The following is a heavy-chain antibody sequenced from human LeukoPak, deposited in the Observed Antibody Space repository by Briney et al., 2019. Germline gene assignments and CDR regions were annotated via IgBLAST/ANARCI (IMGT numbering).Heavy chain of an antibody. Sequence: SETLSLTCTVSGGSISSRSYYWGWIRQPPGKGLEWIGSIYYSGSTYYNPSLKSRVTISVDTSKNQFSLKLSSVTAADTAAYYCARHFYCSSTSCSHYFDLWGQGTLVTVSS. CDR1: GGSISSRSYY. V-gene: IGHV4-39*01. CDR3: ARHFYCSSTSCSHYFDL. CDR2: IYYSGST. J-gene: IGHJ4*02. D-gene: IGHD2-2*01.